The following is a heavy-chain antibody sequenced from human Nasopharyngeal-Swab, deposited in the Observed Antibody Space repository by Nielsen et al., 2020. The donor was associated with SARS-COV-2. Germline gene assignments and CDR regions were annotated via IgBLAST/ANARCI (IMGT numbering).Heavy chain of an antibody. J-gene: IGHJ3*02. CDR1: GYTFTSYY. V-gene: IGHV1-46*01. CDR2: INPSGGST. CDR3: ARDGSSGGATPAFDI. D-gene: IGHD1-26*01. Sequence: ASVKASCKASGYTFTSYYMHWVRQAPGQGLEWMGIINPSGGSTSYAQKFQGRVTMTRDTSTSTVYMELSSLRSEDTAVYYCARDGSSGGATPAFDIWGQGTMVTVSS.